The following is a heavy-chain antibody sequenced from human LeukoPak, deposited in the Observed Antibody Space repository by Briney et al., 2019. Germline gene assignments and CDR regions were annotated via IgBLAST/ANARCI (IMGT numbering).Heavy chain of an antibody. Sequence: VASVKVSCKASGYTFTSYYMHWVRQAPGQGLEWMGLINPTGGSTGYAQKFQGRVTMTRDTSISTAYMELSRLRSDDTAVYYCARDGWELHYFDYWGQGTLVTVSS. V-gene: IGHV1-46*01. CDR2: INPTGGST. CDR3: ARDGWELHYFDY. D-gene: IGHD1-26*01. J-gene: IGHJ4*02. CDR1: GYTFTSYY.